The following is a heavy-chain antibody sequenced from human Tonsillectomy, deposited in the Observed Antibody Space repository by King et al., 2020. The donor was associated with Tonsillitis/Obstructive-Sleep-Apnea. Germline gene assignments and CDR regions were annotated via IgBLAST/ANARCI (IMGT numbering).Heavy chain of an antibody. Sequence: QLVQSGGGVVQPGRSLRLSCAASGFTFSSYAMHWVRQAPGKGLEWVAVISDDGNNKYYADSVKGRCTIPRDNSKNTLYLQRNSLRAEDTAVYYCARDRSYSNYKGSDYYYGMDVWGQGTPVTVSS. J-gene: IGHJ6*02. CDR1: GFTFSSYA. CDR3: ARDRSYSNYKGSDYYYGMDV. CDR2: ISDDGNNK. V-gene: IGHV3-30*04. D-gene: IGHD3-10*01.